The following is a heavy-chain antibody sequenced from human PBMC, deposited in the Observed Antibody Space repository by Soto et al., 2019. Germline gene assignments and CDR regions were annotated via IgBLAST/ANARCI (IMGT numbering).Heavy chain of an antibody. CDR1: GFTFSTYG. CDR3: GEEFQGELQAFDN. CDR2: MGNDGITT. J-gene: IGHJ3*02. D-gene: IGHD1-26*01. V-gene: IGHV3-30*02. Sequence: GGSLRLSCAASGFTFSTYGMHWVRQAPGKGLEWVAVMGNDGITTFYADSVKGRFTISRDNSKNTLFLQMNSLRADDTAVYYCGEEFQGELQAFDNVGPGTMVTVSS.